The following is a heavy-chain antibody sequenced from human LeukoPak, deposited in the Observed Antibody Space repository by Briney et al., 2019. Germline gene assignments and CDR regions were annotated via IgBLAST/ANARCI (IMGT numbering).Heavy chain of an antibody. V-gene: IGHV3-66*01. Sequence: PGGSLRLSCAASGFTVSGNYMSWVRQAPGKGLKWVSVIYSGGTTYYADSVKGRFTISRDNSKNTLYLQMNSLRAEDTAVYYCAKNQGTAGSWIQLFYYYMDVWGKGTTVTVSS. CDR3: AKNQGTAGSWIQLFYYYMDV. D-gene: IGHD5-18*01. CDR2: IYSGGTT. J-gene: IGHJ6*03. CDR1: GFTVSGNY.